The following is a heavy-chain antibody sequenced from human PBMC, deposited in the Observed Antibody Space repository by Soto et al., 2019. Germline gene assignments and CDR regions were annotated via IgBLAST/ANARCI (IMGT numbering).Heavy chain of an antibody. D-gene: IGHD5-18*01. Sequence: SVKVSCKASGGTFSSYTISWVRQAPGQGLEWMGRIIPILGIANYAQKFQGRVTITADKSTSTAYMELSSLRSEDTAVYYCARAIHDYYYGMDVWGQGTTVTVSS. CDR1: GGTFSSYT. CDR3: ARAIHDYYYGMDV. J-gene: IGHJ6*02. V-gene: IGHV1-69*02. CDR2: IIPILGIA.